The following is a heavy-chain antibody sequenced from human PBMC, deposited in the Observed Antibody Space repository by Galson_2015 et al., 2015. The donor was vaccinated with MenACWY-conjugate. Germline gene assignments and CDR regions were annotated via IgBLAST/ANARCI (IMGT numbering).Heavy chain of an antibody. D-gene: IGHD6-19*01. J-gene: IGHJ6*02. CDR3: ARASSNTSGWFSYGMDV. CDR1: GFTFSNYA. V-gene: IGHV3-64*02. CDR2: ISSNGDGT. Sequence: SLRLSCAASGFTFSNYAVYWVRQAPGKGLEYVSVISSNGDGTYYADSVKGRFIISRDNSKNTLYLQMGSLRAEDMAVYYCARASSNTSGWFSYGMDVWGQGTTVTVSS.